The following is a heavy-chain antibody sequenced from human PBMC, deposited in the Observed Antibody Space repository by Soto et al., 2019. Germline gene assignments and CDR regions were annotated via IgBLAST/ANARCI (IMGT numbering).Heavy chain of an antibody. Sequence: QVQLVQSGAEVKKPGASVKVSCKASGYTFTSYDINWVRQATGQGLEWMGWMNPNSGNTGYAQKFQGRVTMTRNNSISPAYMELSSLRSEDTAVYYCARVPPTTVTTYYYYYGMDVWGQGTTVTVSS. CDR1: GYTFTSYD. D-gene: IGHD4-17*01. CDR3: ARVPPTTVTTYYYYYGMDV. J-gene: IGHJ6*02. CDR2: MNPNSGNT. V-gene: IGHV1-8*01.